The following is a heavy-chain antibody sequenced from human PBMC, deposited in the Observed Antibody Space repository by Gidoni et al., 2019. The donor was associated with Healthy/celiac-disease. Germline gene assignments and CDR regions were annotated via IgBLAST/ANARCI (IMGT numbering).Heavy chain of an antibody. J-gene: IGHJ4*02. Sequence: QVQLQKWGAGLLKPSETLSLTCAVYGGSFRGYYWSWIRQPPGKGLEWIGEINHSGSTNYNPSLKDRVTITVDTSKNKFALKMSSVTAADTVVYYCAGGRSFGQRSTRVRGGGPFDYWGQGTLVTVSS. CDR3: AGGRSFGQRSTRVRGGGPFDY. D-gene: IGHD3-10*01. V-gene: IGHV4-34*01. CDR1: GGSFRGYY. CDR2: INHSGST.